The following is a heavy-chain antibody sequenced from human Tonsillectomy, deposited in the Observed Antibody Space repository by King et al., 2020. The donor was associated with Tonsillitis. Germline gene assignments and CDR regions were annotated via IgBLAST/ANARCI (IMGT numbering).Heavy chain of an antibody. CDR2: IYYSGST. CDR1: GGSISSYY. Sequence: VQLQESGPGLVKPSETLSLTCTVSGGSISSYYWSWIRQPPGKGLEWLGFIYYSGSTNYNPSLKSRGTISVDTSKNQFSLKLSSVTAADTAVYCCARVHSSTYWYFDLWGRGTLVTVSS. D-gene: IGHD6-13*01. CDR3: ARVHSSTYWYFDL. J-gene: IGHJ2*01. V-gene: IGHV4-59*01.